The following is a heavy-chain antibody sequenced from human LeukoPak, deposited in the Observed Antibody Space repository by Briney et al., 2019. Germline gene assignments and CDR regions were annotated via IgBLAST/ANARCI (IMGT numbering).Heavy chain of an antibody. CDR3: ARDLYGSGIIDY. Sequence: GRSLRLSCAASGFTFSSYGMHWVRQAPGKVLEWVAVIWYDGSNKYYAVSVKGRFTISRDNSKNTLYLQMNSLRAEDTAVYYCARDLYGSGIIDYWGQGTLVTVSS. D-gene: IGHD3-10*01. V-gene: IGHV3-33*01. CDR1: GFTFSSYG. CDR2: IWYDGSNK. J-gene: IGHJ4*02.